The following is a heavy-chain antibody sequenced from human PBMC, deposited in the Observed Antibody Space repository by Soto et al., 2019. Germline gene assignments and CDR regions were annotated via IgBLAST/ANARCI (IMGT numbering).Heavy chain of an antibody. CDR3: ARDWGTGFYQLDS. Sequence: SETLSLTCTVSGDSVTSGSHYWSWIRQPPGKGLEYIGYIFYSENTSYHPSLKSRVTISVDTSKNQFSLKLSSVTAADTALYYCARDWGTGFYQLDSWGQGTLVTVSS. CDR1: GDSVTSGSHY. D-gene: IGHD2-2*01. J-gene: IGHJ4*02. CDR2: IFYSENT. V-gene: IGHV4-61*01.